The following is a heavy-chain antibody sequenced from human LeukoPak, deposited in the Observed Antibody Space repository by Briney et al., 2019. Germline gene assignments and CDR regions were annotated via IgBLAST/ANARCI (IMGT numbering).Heavy chain of an antibody. CDR3: ARPYYYDSSGYPY. CDR2: ISSSSSTI. J-gene: IGHJ4*02. CDR1: GFTFSSYS. Sequence: GGSLRLSCAASGFTFSSYSMNWVRQDPRQWLEWVSYISSSSSTIYYADSVKGRFTISRDNAKNSLYLQMNSLRDEDTAVYYCARPYYYDSSGYPYWGQGTLVTVSS. D-gene: IGHD3-22*01. V-gene: IGHV3-48*02.